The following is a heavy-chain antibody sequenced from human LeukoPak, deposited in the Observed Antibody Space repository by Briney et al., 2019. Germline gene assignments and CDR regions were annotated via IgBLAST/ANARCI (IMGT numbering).Heavy chain of an antibody. D-gene: IGHD5-12*01. J-gene: IGHJ4*02. CDR2: ISYDGSNK. CDR3: AKDSGYSGYDSFDY. V-gene: IGHV3-30*18. CDR1: GFTFSSYA. Sequence: GGSLRLSCAASGFTFSSYAMIWVRQAPGKGLEWVAVISYDGSNKYYADSVKGRFTISRDNSKNTLYLQMNSLRAEDTAVYYCAKDSGYSGYDSFDYWGQGTLVTVSS.